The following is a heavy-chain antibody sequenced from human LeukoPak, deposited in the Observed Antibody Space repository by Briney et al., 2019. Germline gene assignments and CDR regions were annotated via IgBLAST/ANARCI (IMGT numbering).Heavy chain of an antibody. CDR3: ARLVADYGGNFGPDNSWFPSDY. D-gene: IGHD4-23*01. Sequence: PSETLSLTCAVYGGSFSGYYWRWIRQPPGKGLEWIAEINHSGSTNYNPSLKSRVTISVDTSKNQFSLKLSSVTAADTAVYYCARLVADYGGNFGPDNSWFPSDYWGQGTLVTVSS. V-gene: IGHV4-34*01. CDR2: INHSGST. J-gene: IGHJ4*02. CDR1: GGSFSGYY.